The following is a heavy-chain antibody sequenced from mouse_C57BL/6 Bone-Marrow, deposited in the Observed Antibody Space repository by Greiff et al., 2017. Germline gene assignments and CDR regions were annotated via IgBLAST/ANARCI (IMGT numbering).Heavy chain of an antibody. CDR3: ATYYSGDFDY. CDR2: INPSSGYT. D-gene: IGHD2-12*01. V-gene: IGHV1-7*01. CDR1: GYTFTSYW. Sequence: QVQLQQSGADLVKPGASVKLSCKASGYTFTSYWMHWVKQRPGKGLEWIGYINPSSGYTKYNQKFKDKATLTADKSSSSAYMQLSSLTYEDSAVYYCATYYSGDFDYWGQGTTLTVSS. J-gene: IGHJ2*01.